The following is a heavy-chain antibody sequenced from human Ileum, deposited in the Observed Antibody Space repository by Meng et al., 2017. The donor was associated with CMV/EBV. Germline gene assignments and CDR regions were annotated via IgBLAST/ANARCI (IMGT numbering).Heavy chain of an antibody. D-gene: IGHD6-13*01. V-gene: IGHV3-74*01. CDR1: GFSFSSYW. CDR3: AREGIAAQEYAFDI. Sequence: GESLKISCAASGFSFSSYWIHWVRQAPGKGLLWVSRINSDGRYTNYADSVRGRFTISRDNAKNTLYLQMNSLRAEDTAVYYCAREGIAAQEYAFDIWGQGTMVPSPQ. J-gene: IGHJ3*02. CDR2: INSDGRYT.